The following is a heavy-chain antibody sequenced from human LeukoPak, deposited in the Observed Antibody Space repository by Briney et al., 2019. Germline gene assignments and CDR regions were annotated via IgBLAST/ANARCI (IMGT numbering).Heavy chain of an antibody. CDR2: IYYSGST. J-gene: IGHJ3*02. Sequence: PSETLSLTCTVSGGSISSYYWSWIRQPPGKGLEWIGYIYYSGSTNYNPSLKSRVTISVDTSKNQFSLKLSSVTAADTAVYYCARDPSYYYGSGSYFDAFDIWGQGTMVTASS. D-gene: IGHD3-10*01. CDR3: ARDPSYYYGSGSYFDAFDI. CDR1: GGSISSYY. V-gene: IGHV4-59*01.